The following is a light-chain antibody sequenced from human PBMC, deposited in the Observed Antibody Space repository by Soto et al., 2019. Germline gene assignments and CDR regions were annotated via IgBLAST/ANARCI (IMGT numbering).Light chain of an antibody. Sequence: EIVMTQSPATLSVSPGERATLSCRASQSVSSNLAWYQQKPGQAPRLRIYGASTRATGIPARFSGSGSGTEFTLTISSLQSEDVAVYYWQQYNNWPRTFGQGTKVEIK. V-gene: IGKV3-15*01. CDR3: QQYNNWPRT. J-gene: IGKJ1*01. CDR1: QSVSSN. CDR2: GAS.